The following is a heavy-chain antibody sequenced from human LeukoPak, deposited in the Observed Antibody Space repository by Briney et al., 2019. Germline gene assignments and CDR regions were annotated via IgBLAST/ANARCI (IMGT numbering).Heavy chain of an antibody. J-gene: IGHJ4*02. Sequence: GGSLRLSCAASGFTFSSYWMNWARQTPGKGLEWVASINHNGNVNYYVDSVKGRFTISRDNAKNSLYLQMNSLRADDTAIYYCAKETSSGNFVTIDCWGQGALVTVSS. D-gene: IGHD1-26*01. V-gene: IGHV3-7*03. CDR2: INHNGNVN. CDR1: GFTFSSYW. CDR3: AKETSSGNFVTIDC.